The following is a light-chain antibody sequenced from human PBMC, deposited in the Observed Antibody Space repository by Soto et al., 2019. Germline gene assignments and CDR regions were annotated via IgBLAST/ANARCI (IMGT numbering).Light chain of an antibody. CDR2: DVS. Sequence: QSALTQPASVSWSPGQSITISCTGTSSDVGGYNYVSWYQQHPGKAPKLMIYDVSNRPSGISNRFSGSKSGNTASLTISGLQAEDEADYYCSSYTGSSTYVFGTGTKVTVL. V-gene: IGLV2-14*01. CDR1: SSDVGGYNY. CDR3: SSYTGSSTYV. J-gene: IGLJ1*01.